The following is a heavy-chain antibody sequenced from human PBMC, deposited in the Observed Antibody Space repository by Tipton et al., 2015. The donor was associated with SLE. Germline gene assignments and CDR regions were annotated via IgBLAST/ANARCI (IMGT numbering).Heavy chain of an antibody. CDR3: ARVGSSGRIVEY. Sequence: LRLSCTVSGGSISSGDYYWSWIRQPPGKGLEWIGYIYYSGSTYYNPSLKSRVTISVDTSKNQFSLKLSSVTAADTAVYYCARVGSSGRIVEYWGQGTLVTVSS. J-gene: IGHJ4*02. CDR2: IYYSGST. D-gene: IGHD6-19*01. CDR1: GGSISSGDYY. V-gene: IGHV4-30-4*08.